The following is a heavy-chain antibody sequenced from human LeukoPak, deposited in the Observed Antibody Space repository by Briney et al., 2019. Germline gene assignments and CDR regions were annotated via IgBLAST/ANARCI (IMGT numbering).Heavy chain of an antibody. Sequence: GGSLRLSCAASGFTFSSYSMNWVRQAPGKGLEWVSSISSSSSYIYYADSVKGRFTISRDNAKNSLYLQMNSLRAEDTAVYYCARGAAPGLYLDYWGQGTLVTVSS. CDR2: ISSSSSYI. D-gene: IGHD2-15*01. CDR3: ARGAAPGLYLDY. J-gene: IGHJ4*02. CDR1: GFTFSSYS. V-gene: IGHV3-21*01.